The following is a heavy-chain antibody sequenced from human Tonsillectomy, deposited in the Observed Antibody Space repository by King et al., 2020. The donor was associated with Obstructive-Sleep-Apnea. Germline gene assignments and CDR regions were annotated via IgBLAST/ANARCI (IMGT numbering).Heavy chain of an antibody. CDR2: ISKDGSDK. CDR3: ARDTHTSHRGVDY. D-gene: IGHD2-2*01. J-gene: IGHJ4*02. V-gene: IGHV3-30*04. Sequence: VQLVESGGGVVQPGRSLRPSCAAAGFTFSSYAMHWVRQPPGKGLEWVGAISKDGSDKYYADSVKGRFTISRDNSNNMLYLQMNSLRPDDTAVYYCARDTHTSHRGVDYWGQGTLVTVSS. CDR1: GFTFSSYA.